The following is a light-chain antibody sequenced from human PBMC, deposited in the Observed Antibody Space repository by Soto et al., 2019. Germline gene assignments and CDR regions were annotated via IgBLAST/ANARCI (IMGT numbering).Light chain of an antibody. Sequence: QSVLTQPASVSGSPGQSITISCTGTSDDVGAYNYVSWYQQHPGKAPKLMIYEVNSRPSGISNRFSGSKSGNTASLTISGPQAEDEADYYCSSYASSSTRVFGGGTKLTVL. CDR3: SSYASSSTRV. CDR1: SDDVGAYNY. V-gene: IGLV2-14*01. J-gene: IGLJ2*01. CDR2: EVN.